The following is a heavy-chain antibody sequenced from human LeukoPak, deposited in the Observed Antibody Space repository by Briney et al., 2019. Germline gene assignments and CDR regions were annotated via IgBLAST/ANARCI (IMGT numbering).Heavy chain of an antibody. D-gene: IGHD3-10*01. CDR2: ISGSGGTT. V-gene: IGHV3-23*01. J-gene: IGHJ6*03. Sequence: GGSLRLSCAASGFTFSSYAMSWVRQAPGKGLEWDSSISGSGGTTYYADSVKGRFTISRDNSKNTLYLQMNSLRAEDTAVYYCAKAGSGYYYYGSGSYYKDYYYMDVWGKGTTVTVSS. CDR1: GFTFSSYA. CDR3: AKAGSGYYYYGSGSYYKDYYYMDV.